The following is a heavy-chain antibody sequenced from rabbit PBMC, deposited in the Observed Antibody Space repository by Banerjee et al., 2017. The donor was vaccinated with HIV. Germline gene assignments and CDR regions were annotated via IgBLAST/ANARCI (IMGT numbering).Heavy chain of an antibody. CDR1: GFDFSSYN. D-gene: IGHD4-1*01. CDR2: ISTGGSA. Sequence: QEQLVESGGGLVQPGGSLKLSCKASGFDFSSYNMQWVRQAPGKGLEYIGWISTGGSAYYASWVNGRFSISRENTQNTLYLQLNSLTVADTAKYFCARGEYDYNSGWPFNLWGPGTLVTVS. V-gene: IGHV1S47*01. J-gene: IGHJ4*01. CDR3: ARGEYDYNSGWPFNL.